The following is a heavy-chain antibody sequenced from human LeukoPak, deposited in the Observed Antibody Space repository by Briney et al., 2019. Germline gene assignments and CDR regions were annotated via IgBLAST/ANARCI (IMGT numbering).Heavy chain of an antibody. D-gene: IGHD4-11*01. CDR3: TRVPTAVPFDYFDY. V-gene: IGHV3-7*01. CDR2: IKQDGSEK. J-gene: IGHJ4*02. Sequence: PGGSLRLSCAASGFTFSSYWMSWVRQAPGKGLEWVANIKQDGSEKYYVDSVKGRFTISRDNAKNTLYLQMNSLRVEDTAVYYCTRVPTAVPFDYFDYWGQGNLVTVSS. CDR1: GFTFSSYW.